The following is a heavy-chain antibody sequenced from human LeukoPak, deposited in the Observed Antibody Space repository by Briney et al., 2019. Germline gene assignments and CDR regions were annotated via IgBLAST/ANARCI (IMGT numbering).Heavy chain of an antibody. J-gene: IGHJ4*02. Sequence: SVKVPCKASGGTFSSYAISWVRQAPGQGLEWMGGIIPIFGTANYAQKFQGRVTITADKSTSTAYMELSSLRSEDTAVYYCARRYYDSSGYYAIDYWGQGTLVTVSS. D-gene: IGHD3-22*01. V-gene: IGHV1-69*06. CDR3: ARRYYDSSGYYAIDY. CDR1: GGTFSSYA. CDR2: IIPIFGTA.